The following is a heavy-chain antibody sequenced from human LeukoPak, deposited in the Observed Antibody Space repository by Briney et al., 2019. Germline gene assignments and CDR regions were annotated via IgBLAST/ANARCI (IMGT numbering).Heavy chain of an antibody. J-gene: IGHJ6*03. V-gene: IGHV4-34*01. CDR2: IYYSGST. CDR1: GGSFSGYY. CDR3: ARGPLTTVTTFLYYYYYYMDV. D-gene: IGHD4-17*01. Sequence: SETLSLTCAVYGGSFSGYYWSWIRQPPGKGLEWIGSIYYSGSTYYNPSLKSRVTISVDTSKNQFSLKLSSVTAADTAVYYCARGPLTTVTTFLYYYYYYMDVWGKGTTVTVSS.